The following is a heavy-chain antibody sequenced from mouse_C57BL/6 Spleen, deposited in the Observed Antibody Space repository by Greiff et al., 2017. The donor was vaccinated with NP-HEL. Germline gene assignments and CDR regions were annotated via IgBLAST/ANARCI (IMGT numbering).Heavy chain of an antibody. CDR2: IHPNSGST. J-gene: IGHJ4*01. CDR3: AREGDGYDYYYAMDY. CDR1: GYTFTSYW. V-gene: IGHV1-64*01. Sequence: VKLQQPGAELVKPGASVTLSCKASGYTFTSYWLHWVKQRPGQGLVWIGMIHPNSGSTNYNEKFKSKATLTVDKSSSTAYMQLSSLTSEDSAVYYCAREGDGYDYYYAMDYWGQGTSVTVSS. D-gene: IGHD2-2*01.